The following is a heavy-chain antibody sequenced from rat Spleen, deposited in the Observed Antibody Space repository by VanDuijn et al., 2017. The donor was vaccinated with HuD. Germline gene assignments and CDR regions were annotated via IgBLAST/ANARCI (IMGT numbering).Heavy chain of an antibody. CDR3: TRGGYYRC. CDR1: GFTFSDYN. J-gene: IGHJ2*01. V-gene: IGHV5-31*01. CDR2: ITNAGGST. Sequence: EVQLVESGGGLVQPGRSMKLSCAASGFTFSDYNMAWIRQAPEKGLEWVASITNAGGSTYYPDSVKGRFTISRENAESTLYLQMNSLRSEDTATYYCTRGGYYRCWGQGVMVTVSS. D-gene: IGHD1-1*01.